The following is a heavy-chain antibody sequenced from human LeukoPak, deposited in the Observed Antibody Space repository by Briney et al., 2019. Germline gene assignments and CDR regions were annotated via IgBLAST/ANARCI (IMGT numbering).Heavy chain of an antibody. CDR2: IYYTGSP. J-gene: IGHJ4*02. CDR1: GGSISSYY. D-gene: IGHD3-22*01. CDR3: ARLYSYESSGYYFYYFDY. V-gene: IGHV4-59*01. Sequence: SETLSLTCTVSGGSISSYYWSWIRQPPGKGLEWIGHIYYTGSPNYNPSLKSRVTILLDTSKSQFSLKLSSVTAADTAVYYCARLYSYESSGYYFYYFDYWGQGTLVTVSS.